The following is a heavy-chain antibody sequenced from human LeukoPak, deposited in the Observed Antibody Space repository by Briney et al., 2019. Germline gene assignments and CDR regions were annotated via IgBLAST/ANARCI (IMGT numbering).Heavy chain of an antibody. CDR2: VHTGEGT. J-gene: IGHJ3*02. CDR3: ARFYSGSPNAFDI. Sequence: SETLSLTCIVSGGSTNNDYWSWIRQPAGQGPEWIGRVHTGEGTDYNPSLKSRVSMSLDTSKSQFSLRLSSVTAADTAVYYCARFYSGSPNAFDIWGQGTMVTVSS. CDR1: GGSTNNDY. D-gene: IGHD5-12*01. V-gene: IGHV4-4*07.